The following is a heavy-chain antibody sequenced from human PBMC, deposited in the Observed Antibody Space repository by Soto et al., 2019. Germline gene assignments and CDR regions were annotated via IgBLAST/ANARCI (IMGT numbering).Heavy chain of an antibody. V-gene: IGHV3-48*02. CDR3: ARLPKGSVVTG. CDR1: GFSFRDHS. Sequence: VQLMESGGGLVYPGASLRLSCETSGFSFRDHSMNWVRQAPGKGLQGVSYISSTGDDIHYADSVKGRFTVSRDNAKNALFLQMNSLRDDDSAIYYCARLPKGSVVTGWGQGTLVTVSS. D-gene: IGHD2-21*02. J-gene: IGHJ4*02. CDR2: ISSTGDDI.